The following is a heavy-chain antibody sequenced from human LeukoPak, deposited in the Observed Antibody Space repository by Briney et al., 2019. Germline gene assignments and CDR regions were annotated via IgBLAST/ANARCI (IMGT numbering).Heavy chain of an antibody. CDR1: GYSFTTYW. CDR2: IYPGDSDT. V-gene: IGHV5-51*01. Sequence: GESLKISCKTSGYSFTTYWIGWVRQMPGKGLEWMGIIYPGDSDTRYSPSFQGQVTISADKSISTAYLQWSSLKASDTAMYYCARLSCSSTSCYVPWFDPWGQGTLVTVSS. J-gene: IGHJ5*02. CDR3: ARLSCSSTSCYVPWFDP. D-gene: IGHD2-2*01.